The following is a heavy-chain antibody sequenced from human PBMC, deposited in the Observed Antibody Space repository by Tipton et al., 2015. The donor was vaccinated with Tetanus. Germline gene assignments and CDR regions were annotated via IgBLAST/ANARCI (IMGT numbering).Heavy chain of an antibody. CDR2: ISYSGST. V-gene: IGHV4-61*01. Sequence: LRLSCTVSGGSVRGGNYYWNWIRQPPGKGLEWLAYISYSGSTNSNDSLKSRVTISMDRSENQISLKMTSVTAADTAVYYCAGVTAQRTELYFEHWGQGTQVTVSS. D-gene: IGHD2-8*02. CDR1: GGSVRGGNYY. J-gene: IGHJ1*01. CDR3: AGVTAQRTELYFEH.